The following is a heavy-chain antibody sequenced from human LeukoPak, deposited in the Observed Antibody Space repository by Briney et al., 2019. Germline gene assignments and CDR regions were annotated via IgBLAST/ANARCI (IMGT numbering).Heavy chain of an antibody. Sequence: PGGSLRLSCAASGFTFSSYGMHWVRQAPGKGLEWVAFIRYDGSNKYYADSVKGRFTISRDNSKNTLYLQMNSLRAEDTAVYYCANLGGVVVPAAINNWFDPWGQGTLVTVPS. J-gene: IGHJ5*02. CDR1: GFTFSSYG. D-gene: IGHD2-2*01. CDR2: IRYDGSNK. V-gene: IGHV3-30*02. CDR3: ANLGGVVVPAAINNWFDP.